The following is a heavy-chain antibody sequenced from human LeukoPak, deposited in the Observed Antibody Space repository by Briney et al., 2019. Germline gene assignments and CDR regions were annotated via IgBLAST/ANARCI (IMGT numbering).Heavy chain of an antibody. V-gene: IGHV4-61*01. CDR2: IYYSGST. CDR1: GGSINSSPYY. J-gene: IGHJ4*02. Sequence: ASETLSLTCSVSGGSINSSPYYWSWIRQPPGEGLEWIGYIYYSGSTNYNPSLKSRVTISVDTSKNQFSLKLSSVTAADTAVYYCARDGGDYYYGSGSYSYYFDYWGQGTLVTVSS. D-gene: IGHD3-10*01. CDR3: ARDGGDYYYGSGSYSYYFDY.